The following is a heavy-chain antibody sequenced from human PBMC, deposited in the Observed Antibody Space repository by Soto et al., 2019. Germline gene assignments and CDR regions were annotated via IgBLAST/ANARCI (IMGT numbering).Heavy chain of an antibody. CDR3: ARCIARDAFDI. D-gene: IGHD6-13*01. J-gene: IGHJ3*02. V-gene: IGHV4-59*01. Sequence: SETLSLTCTVSGGSISSYYWSWIRQPPGKGLEWIGYIYYSGSTNYNPSLKSRVTISVDTSKNQFSLKLSSVTAADTAVYYCARCIARDAFDIWGQGTMVTVSS. CDR1: GGSISSYY. CDR2: IYYSGST.